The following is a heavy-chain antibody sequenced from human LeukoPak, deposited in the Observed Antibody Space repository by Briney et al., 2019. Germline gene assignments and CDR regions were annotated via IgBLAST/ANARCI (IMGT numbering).Heavy chain of an antibody. V-gene: IGHV5-51*01. CDR2: IYPGDSDT. D-gene: IGHD4-11*01. Sequence: KLGESLKISCKGSGYSFTSYWIGWVRQMPGKGLEWMGIIYPGDSDTRYSPSFQGQVTISADKSISTAYLQWSSLKASDTAMYYWARHDDSNYGQFDYWGQGTLVTVSS. J-gene: IGHJ4*02. CDR3: ARHDDSNYGQFDY. CDR1: GYSFTSYW.